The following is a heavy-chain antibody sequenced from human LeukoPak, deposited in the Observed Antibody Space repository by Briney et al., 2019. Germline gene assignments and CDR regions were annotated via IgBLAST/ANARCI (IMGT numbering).Heavy chain of an antibody. Sequence: SETLSLTCSVSGGSITGYSWGWVRQPPGKGLGCIGYMFDRGSPNHHPSLQNRVTTSVDTSKNEFSLRLTSVTAADTAVYYCARRIQLWSYWHFDLWGRGTLVTVSS. CDR1: GGSITGYS. CDR3: ARRIQLWSYWHFDL. J-gene: IGHJ2*01. D-gene: IGHD5-18*01. CDR2: MFDRGSP. V-gene: IGHV4-4*09.